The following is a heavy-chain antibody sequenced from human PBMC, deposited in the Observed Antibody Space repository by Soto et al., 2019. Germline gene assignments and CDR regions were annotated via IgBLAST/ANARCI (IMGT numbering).Heavy chain of an antibody. D-gene: IGHD3-3*01. Sequence: PGESLKISCKGSGYSFTSYWIGWVRQMPGKGLEWMGIIYPGDSDTRYSPSFQGQVTTSADKSISTAYLQWSSLKASDTAMYYCARLLAYYDFWSGYYTSYYYYGMDVWGQGTTVTVSS. CDR2: IYPGDSDT. CDR1: GYSFTSYW. J-gene: IGHJ6*02. CDR3: ARLLAYYDFWSGYYTSYYYYGMDV. V-gene: IGHV5-51*01.